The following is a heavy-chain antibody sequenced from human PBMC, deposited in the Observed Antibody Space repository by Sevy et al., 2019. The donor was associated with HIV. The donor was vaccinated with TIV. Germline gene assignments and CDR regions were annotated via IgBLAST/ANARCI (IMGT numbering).Heavy chain of an antibody. D-gene: IGHD6-19*01. CDR3: AKGSGWYGKGYAFDI. CDR2: ISWNSGSI. J-gene: IGHJ3*02. V-gene: IGHV3-9*01. CDR1: GFTFDDYA. Sequence: GGSLRLSCAASGFTFDDYAMHWVRQAPGKGLEWVSGISWNSGSIGYADSVKGRFTISRDNAKNSLYLQMNSLRAEDTALYYCAKGSGWYGKGYAFDIWGQGTMVTVSS.